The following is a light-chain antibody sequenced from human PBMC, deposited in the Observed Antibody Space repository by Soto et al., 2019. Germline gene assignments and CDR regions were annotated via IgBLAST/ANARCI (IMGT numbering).Light chain of an antibody. V-gene: IGKV1-5*03. CDR2: RAS. Sequence: DIQMTQSPSTLSASVGDRVTITCRASQSVSSWLAWYQQKAGKAPKLLIYRASVLESGVPSRFSGSGSGTEFTRTISSLQPDDFATYYCQQYSSYPTFGQGTKLEVK. J-gene: IGKJ2*01. CDR3: QQYSSYPT. CDR1: QSVSSW.